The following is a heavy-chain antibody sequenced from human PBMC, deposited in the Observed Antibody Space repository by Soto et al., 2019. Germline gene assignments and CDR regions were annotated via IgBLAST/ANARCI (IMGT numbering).Heavy chain of an antibody. CDR2: ISSSSSTI. Sequence: SCAASGFTFSSYSMNWVRQAPGKGLEWVSYISSSSSTIYYADSVKGRFTISRDNAKNSLYLQMNSLRDEDTAVYYCASKMKLRYFDWLLFPRAFDIWGQGTMVTVSS. V-gene: IGHV3-48*02. J-gene: IGHJ3*02. CDR1: GFTFSSYS. CDR3: ASKMKLRYFDWLLFPRAFDI. D-gene: IGHD3-9*01.